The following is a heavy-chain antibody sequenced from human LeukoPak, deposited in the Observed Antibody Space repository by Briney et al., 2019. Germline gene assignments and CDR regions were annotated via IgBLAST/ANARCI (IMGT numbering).Heavy chain of an antibody. Sequence: PAGTLRLTCAASGFTCSSYWMHWVRQAQGQGLVWVSRINSGGSSTSYSDSVQGRFTISRDNANNTLYLQMNSLGAEDTAVYYCARGVGYCSSTSCYWWFDPWGRGRQVTVSS. V-gene: IGHV3-74*01. CDR3: ARGVGYCSSTSCYWWFDP. D-gene: IGHD2-2*01. CDR2: INSGGSST. CDR1: GFTCSSYW. J-gene: IGHJ5*02.